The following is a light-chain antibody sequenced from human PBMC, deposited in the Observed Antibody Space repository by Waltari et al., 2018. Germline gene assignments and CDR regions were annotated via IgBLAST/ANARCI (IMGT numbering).Light chain of an antibody. CDR3: QQYNGYWT. CDR2: KAS. Sequence: IHITQSPSTLSASVGDSVTITCRASQSISSWLAWYQQKPGTAPKLLIYKASTLESGVPSRFSGSGSGTEFTLTINSLQPDDFATYYCQQYNGYWTFGQGTKVEIK. J-gene: IGKJ1*01. V-gene: IGKV1-5*03. CDR1: QSISSW.